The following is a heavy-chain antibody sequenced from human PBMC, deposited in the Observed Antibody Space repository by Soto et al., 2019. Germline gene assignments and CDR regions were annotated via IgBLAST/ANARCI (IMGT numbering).Heavy chain of an antibody. CDR1: GFAFSSYG. J-gene: IGHJ4*02. CDR3: ARSTYFDSSVLGY. V-gene: IGHV3-33*01. Sequence: QVQLVESGGGVVQPGRSLSLSCAASGFAFSSYGMHWVRQAPGKGLEWVAVIWYDGSHKYYGDSVKGRFTISRDNSNNTWYLQMNSLRAEDTAVYYCARSTYFDSSVLGYWGQGTLVTVSS. CDR2: IWYDGSHK. D-gene: IGHD3-22*01.